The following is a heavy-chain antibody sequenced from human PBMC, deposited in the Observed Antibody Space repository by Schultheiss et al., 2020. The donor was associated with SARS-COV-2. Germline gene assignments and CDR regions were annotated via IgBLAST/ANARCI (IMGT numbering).Heavy chain of an antibody. V-gene: IGHV3-33*08. Sequence: GESLKISCAVSGFTFSSYGMHWVRQAPGKGLEWVAVIWYDGSNKYYADSLKGRFTISRDSSENTLYLQMNSLRVEDTAVYYCARDGGDYGWWPDYWGRGTLVTVSS. J-gene: IGHJ4*02. CDR3: ARDGGDYGWWPDY. D-gene: IGHD2-8*02. CDR1: GFTFSSYG. CDR2: IWYDGSNK.